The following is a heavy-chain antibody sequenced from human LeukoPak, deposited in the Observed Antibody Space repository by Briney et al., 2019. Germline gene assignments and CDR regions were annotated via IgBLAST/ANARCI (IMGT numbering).Heavy chain of an antibody. CDR1: GFTFSGSA. J-gene: IGHJ4*02. CDR2: IRSKANSYAT. D-gene: IGHD6-13*01. V-gene: IGHV3-73*01. Sequence: GGSLKLSCAASGFTFSGSAMHWVRQASGKGLEWVGRIRSKANSYATAYAASVKGRFTISRDDSKNTAYLQMNSLKTEDTAVYYCTRLSEQQLVRHFDYWGQGTLVTVSS. CDR3: TRLSEQQLVRHFDY.